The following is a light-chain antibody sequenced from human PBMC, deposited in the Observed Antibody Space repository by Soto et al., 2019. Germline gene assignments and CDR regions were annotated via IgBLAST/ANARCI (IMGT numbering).Light chain of an antibody. J-gene: IGKJ4*01. V-gene: IGKV3-11*01. CDR3: QQRSNR. CDR1: QSVSRS. CDR2: DAS. Sequence: EIVLTQSPATLSLSPGERAVLSCRASQSVSRSLTWYQHKPGQAPRLLIYDASTRATGIPRRCSGSGSGTDFTLTISSLEPEDFAVYYCQQRSNRFGGGTKVDIK.